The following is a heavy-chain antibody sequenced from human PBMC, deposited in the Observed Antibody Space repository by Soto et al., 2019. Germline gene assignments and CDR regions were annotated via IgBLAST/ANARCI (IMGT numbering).Heavy chain of an antibody. CDR3: ARLFCSSSSCLTPSWFDP. D-gene: IGHD2-2*01. V-gene: IGHV4-4*02. CDR1: GGSISSNNW. Sequence: QVQLQESGPGLVKPSGTLSLTCAVSGGSISSNNWWSWVRQAPGPGLEWIGDIFHSGSTNYNPSLKSRVNISVDKSKHQFSLKLSSVTAADTAMYYCARLFCSSSSCLTPSWFDPWGQGTLVTVSS. CDR2: IFHSGST. J-gene: IGHJ5*02.